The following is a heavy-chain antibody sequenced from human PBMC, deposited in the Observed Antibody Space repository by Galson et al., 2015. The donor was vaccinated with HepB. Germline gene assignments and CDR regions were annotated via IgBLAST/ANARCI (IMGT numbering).Heavy chain of an antibody. J-gene: IGHJ3*02. D-gene: IGHD3-22*01. V-gene: IGHV1-46*01. CDR1: GYTFTSYY. Sequence: SCKASGYTFTSYYMHWVRQAPGQGLEWMGIINPSGGSTSYAQKFQGRVTMTRDTSTSTVYMELSSLRSEDTAVYYCATTDYYDSSGSNAFDIWGQGTMVTVSS. CDR3: ATTDYYDSSGSNAFDI. CDR2: INPSGGST.